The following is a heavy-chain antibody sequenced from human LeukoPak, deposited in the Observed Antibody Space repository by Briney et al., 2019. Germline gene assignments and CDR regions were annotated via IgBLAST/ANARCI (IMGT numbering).Heavy chain of an antibody. Sequence: SQTLSLTCAISGDSVSSTSAAWNWIRQSPSRGLEWFGRTYYRSKWYTDYAVSVKSRITINPDTSKNQFSLQLSSVTPEDTAVFYCARDPGGLYYFDYWGQGTLVTVSS. CDR2: TYYRSKWYT. CDR1: GDSVSSTSAA. J-gene: IGHJ4*02. V-gene: IGHV6-1*01. D-gene: IGHD1-26*01. CDR3: ARDPGGLYYFDY.